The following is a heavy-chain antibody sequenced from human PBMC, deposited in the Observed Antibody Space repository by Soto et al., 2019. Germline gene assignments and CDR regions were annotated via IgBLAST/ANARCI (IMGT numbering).Heavy chain of an antibody. CDR3: ARDDAFANENAFDL. CDR1: GFSFRTYG. D-gene: IGHD1-1*01. V-gene: IGHV3-33*01. Sequence: QVQLVESGGGLVQPGTSLILSCAVSGFSFRTYGFHWVRQPPGKGLQWVAVISPKGHSDSVEGRFTISRDNSKDTSYLQMNNLRAEDTAVYYCARDDAFANENAFDLWGQGTMVTVSS. J-gene: IGHJ3*01. CDR2: ISPK.